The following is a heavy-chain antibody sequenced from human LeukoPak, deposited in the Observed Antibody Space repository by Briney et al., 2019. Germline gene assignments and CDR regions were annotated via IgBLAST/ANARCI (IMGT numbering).Heavy chain of an antibody. CDR1: GGSISSGGYY. D-gene: IGHD3-3*01. V-gene: IGHV4-31*03. CDR2: IYYSGST. J-gene: IGHJ6*02. CDR3: ARGGRDYDFWSGYFEAYYYYGMDV. Sequence: PSETLSLTCTVSGGSISSGGYYWSWIRQHPGKGLEWIGYIYYSGSTYYNPSLKSRVTISVDTSKNQFSLKLSSVTAADTAVYYCARGGRDYDFWSGYFEAYYYYGMDVWGQGTMVTVSS.